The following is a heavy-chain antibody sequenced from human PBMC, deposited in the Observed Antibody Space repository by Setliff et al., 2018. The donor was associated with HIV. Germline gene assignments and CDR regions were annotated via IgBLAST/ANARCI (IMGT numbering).Heavy chain of an antibody. Sequence: GGSLRLSCAASGFTFSSYVMSWVRQAPGKGLEWVSAIRGSGGSTYYADSVKGRFTISRDNSKNTLYLQMNSLRAEDTAVYYCARGDSFVYSYVYPDYWGQGTLVTVSS. J-gene: IGHJ4*02. D-gene: IGHD3-22*01. CDR2: IRGSGGST. CDR1: GFTFSSYV. CDR3: ARGDSFVYSYVYPDY. V-gene: IGHV3-23*01.